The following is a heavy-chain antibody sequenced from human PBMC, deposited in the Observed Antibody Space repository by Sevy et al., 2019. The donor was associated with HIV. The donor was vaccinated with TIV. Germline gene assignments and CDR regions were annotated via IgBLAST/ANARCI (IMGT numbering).Heavy chain of an antibody. CDR3: ARDIVRGSYRPPDAFDI. CDR1: GYTFTSYG. V-gene: IGHV1-18*01. CDR2: ISAYNGNT. D-gene: IGHD1-26*01. Sequence: ASVKVSCKASGYTFTSYGISWVRQAPGQGLEWMGWISAYNGNTNYAQKLQGRVTMTTDTSTSTAYMELRSLRSDDTAVYYCARDIVRGSYRPPDAFDIWGQGTMVTVSS. J-gene: IGHJ3*02.